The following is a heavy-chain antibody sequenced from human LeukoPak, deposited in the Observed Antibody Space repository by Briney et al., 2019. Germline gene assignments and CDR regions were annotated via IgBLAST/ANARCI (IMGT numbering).Heavy chain of an antibody. CDR2: ISRNNAR. Sequence: PGRSLRLSCAASGFTFDDYAMHWVRQAPGKGLEWVSGISRNNARGYAGSVRGRVTISRDNARNSLYLQMNSLREEDTALYYCAKEDVTRKGYMDVWGKGTTVTVSS. D-gene: IGHD1-14*01. CDR1: GFTFDDYA. J-gene: IGHJ6*04. CDR3: AKEDVTRKGYMDV. V-gene: IGHV3-9*01.